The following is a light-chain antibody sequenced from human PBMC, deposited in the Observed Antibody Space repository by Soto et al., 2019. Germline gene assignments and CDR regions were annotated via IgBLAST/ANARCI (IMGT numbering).Light chain of an antibody. CDR3: MQALQTPLT. V-gene: IGKV2-28*01. CDR2: LGS. Sequence: DIVMTQSPVSLPVTPGGPASITCRSSQSLLHSDGYNYLDWYLQKPGQSPQLLIYLGSNRASGVPDRFSGSGSGTDFTLKISRVEAEDVGVYYCMQALQTPLTFGGGTKVEIK. J-gene: IGKJ4*01. CDR1: QSLLHSDGYNY.